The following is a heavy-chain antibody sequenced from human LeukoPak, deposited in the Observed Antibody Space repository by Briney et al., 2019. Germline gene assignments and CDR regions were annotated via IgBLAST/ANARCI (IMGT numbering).Heavy chain of an antibody. V-gene: IGHV4-61*09. D-gene: IGHD3-16*02. CDR3: AREGGDYVWGSYRYSHAFDI. J-gene: IGHJ3*02. Sequence: SQTLSLTCTVSGGSISSGDYYWSWIRQPAGKGLEWIGHIYTSGSTNYNPSLESRVTISADTSKNQFSLKLSSVTAADTAVYYCAREGGDYVWGSYRYSHAFDIWGQGTMVTVSS. CDR2: IYTSGST. CDR1: GGSISSGDYY.